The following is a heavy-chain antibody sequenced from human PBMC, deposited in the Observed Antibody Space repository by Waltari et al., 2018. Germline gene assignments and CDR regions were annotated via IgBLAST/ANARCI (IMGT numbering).Heavy chain of an antibody. J-gene: IGHJ3*01. Sequence: VHLVQSGAEMRKPGSSVKVTCKASGGTFGSYSIAWVRQAAGQGLEWVGGIIPIYGRPKHANNFQVRVTLTAESSTTKVFLEMSGLRAEDTAIYFCARRDLGFAFDVWGQGTLVIVSS. V-gene: IGHV1-69*12. CDR3: ARRDLGFAFDV. CDR2: IIPIYGRP. D-gene: IGHD1-26*01. CDR1: GGTFGSYS.